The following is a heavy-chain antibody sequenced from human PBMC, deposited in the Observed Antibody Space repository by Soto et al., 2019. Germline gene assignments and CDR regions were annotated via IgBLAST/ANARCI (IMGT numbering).Heavy chain of an antibody. Sequence: GASVKVSCKASGYTFTGYYMHWVRQAPGQGLEWMGWINPNSGGTNYAQKFQGRVTMTRDTSISTAYMELSRLRSDDTAVYYCARFPLGGQQLVRYYFDYWGQGTLVTVSS. CDR1: GYTFTGYY. CDR2: INPNSGGT. V-gene: IGHV1-2*02. D-gene: IGHD6-13*01. J-gene: IGHJ4*02. CDR3: ARFPLGGQQLVRYYFDY.